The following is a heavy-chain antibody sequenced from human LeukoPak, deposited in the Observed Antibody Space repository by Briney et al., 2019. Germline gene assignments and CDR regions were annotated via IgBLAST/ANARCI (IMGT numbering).Heavy chain of an antibody. J-gene: IGHJ6*04. V-gene: IGHV3-21*01. CDR3: ARADIVVVLAATHYYYYGMDV. D-gene: IGHD2-2*01. Sequence: GGSLRLSCAASGFTFSSYSMNWVRQAPGKGLEGVSSISSSSSYIYYADSVKGRFTISRDNAKNSLYLQMNSLRAEDTAVYYCARADIVVVLAATHYYYYGMDVWGKGTTVTVSS. CDR1: GFTFSSYS. CDR2: ISSSSSYI.